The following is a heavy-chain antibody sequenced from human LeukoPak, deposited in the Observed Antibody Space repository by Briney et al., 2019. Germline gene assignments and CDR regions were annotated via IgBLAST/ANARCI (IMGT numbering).Heavy chain of an antibody. CDR3: AKDGATNYYGSGSYFYFDY. Sequence: PGGSLRLSCAASGFTFSSYAMSWVRQAPGKGLEWVSAISGSGGSTYYADSVKGRFTISRDNSKNTLYLQMNSLRAEDTAVYYCAKDGATNYYGSGSYFYFDYWGQGTLVTVSS. CDR2: ISGSGGST. V-gene: IGHV3-23*01. J-gene: IGHJ4*02. CDR1: GFTFSSYA. D-gene: IGHD3-10*01.